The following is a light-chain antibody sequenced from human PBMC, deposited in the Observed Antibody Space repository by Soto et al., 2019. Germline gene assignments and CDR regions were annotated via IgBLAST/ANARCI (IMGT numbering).Light chain of an antibody. V-gene: IGKV1-9*01. CDR1: EDITNS. Sequence: DIQLTQSPSLLSASVGDRVTITCRASEDITNSLAWYHQKPGKTPKFLTSTVSTLQSGVRSRFSGSGSGTEFTLTISGLQPEDVATYYCQQFHSYPITFGQGTRL. CDR3: QQFHSYPIT. J-gene: IGKJ5*01. CDR2: TVS.